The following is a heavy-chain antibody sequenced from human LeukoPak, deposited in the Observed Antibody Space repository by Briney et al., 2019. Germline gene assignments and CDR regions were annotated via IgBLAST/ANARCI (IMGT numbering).Heavy chain of an antibody. D-gene: IGHD2-21*01. CDR3: AHTPSFTY. CDR2: IYWDDDK. V-gene: IGHV2-5*02. J-gene: IGHJ4*02. Sequence: SGPTLVKPRQTLTLTCTFSGFSLSTSGMGVGWFRQPPGKALEWLTLIYWDDDKRYSRSLSSRLAITKDTSKNQVVLTMTNVDPMDTATYYCAHTPSFTYWGQGTLVTVSS. CDR1: GFSLSTSGMG.